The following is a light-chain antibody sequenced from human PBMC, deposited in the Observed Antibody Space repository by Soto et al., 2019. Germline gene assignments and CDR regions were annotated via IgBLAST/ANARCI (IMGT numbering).Light chain of an antibody. CDR1: SSDVGAYNY. J-gene: IGLJ1*01. CDR2: HVT. Sequence: QSVLTQPASVSGSIVQSITISCSGTSSDVGAYNYVSWYQQYPGKAPKVMIYHVTDRPSGDSNRFSGSKSGNTASLTISGLQAENEAHYYCCSYTTSNTFVFGTGTKVTVL. V-gene: IGLV2-14*01. CDR3: CSYTTSNTFV.